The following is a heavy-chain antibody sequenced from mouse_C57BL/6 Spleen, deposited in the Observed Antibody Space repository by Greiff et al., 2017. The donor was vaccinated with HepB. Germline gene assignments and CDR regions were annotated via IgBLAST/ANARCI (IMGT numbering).Heavy chain of an antibody. CDR1: GYTFTDYY. D-gene: IGHD5-5*01. Sequence: EVQLQQSRPELVKPGASVKISCKASGYTFTDYYMNWVKQSHGKSLEWIGDINPNNGGTSYNQKFKGKATLTVDKSSSTAYMELRSLTSEDSAVYYCARGLRLPHFDYWGQGTTLTVSS. J-gene: IGHJ2*01. V-gene: IGHV1-26*01. CDR3: ARGLRLPHFDY. CDR2: INPNNGGT.